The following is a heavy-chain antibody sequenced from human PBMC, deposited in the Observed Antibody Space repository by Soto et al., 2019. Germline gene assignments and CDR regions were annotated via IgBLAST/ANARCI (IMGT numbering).Heavy chain of an antibody. D-gene: IGHD3-16*01. CDR1: GFTFKGFK. J-gene: IGHJ4*02. V-gene: IGHV3-48*02. Sequence: EVQLVESGGGLVQRGGALRISRGAPGFTFKGFKKNWGRPGPGKGLEWVSYIKGGSDISYADSVKGRFTISRDNAKNSLYLEMNSLRDEDTAIYYCARDRDYAYVDWGQGTLVTVSS. CDR3: ARDRDYAYVD. CDR2: IKGGSDI.